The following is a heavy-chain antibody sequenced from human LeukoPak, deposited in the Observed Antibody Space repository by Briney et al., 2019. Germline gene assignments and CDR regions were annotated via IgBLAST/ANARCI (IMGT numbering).Heavy chain of an antibody. D-gene: IGHD6-19*01. CDR3: ARESESSGWYDY. V-gene: IGHV3-43*02. CDR2: ISGDGGST. J-gene: IGHJ4*02. Sequence: GGSLRLSCAAPGFMFHDYAIHWVRQAPGKGLGWVSLISGDGGSTFYADSVKGRFTISRDNSKNSLYLQMNSLRSDDTALYYCARESESSGWYDYWGQGTLVTVSS. CDR1: GFMFHDYA.